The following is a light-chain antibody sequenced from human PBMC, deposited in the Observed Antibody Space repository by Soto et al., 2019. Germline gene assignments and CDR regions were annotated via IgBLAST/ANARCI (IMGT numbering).Light chain of an antibody. J-gene: IGLJ1*01. Sequence: QSALTQPASVSGSPGQSITISCTGTSSDVGGYNYVSWHQHHPGKAPKLLIYDVSNRPSGVSNRFSGSKSDSTASLTISGLQPEDEADYYCSSYTTSNTRQIVFGTGTKVTVL. CDR3: SSYTTSNTRQIV. CDR2: DVS. CDR1: SSDVGGYNY. V-gene: IGLV2-14*03.